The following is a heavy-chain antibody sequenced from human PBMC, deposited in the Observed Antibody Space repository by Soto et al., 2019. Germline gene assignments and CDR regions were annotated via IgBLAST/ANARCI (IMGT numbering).Heavy chain of an antibody. J-gene: IGHJ5*02. Sequence: QVQLVQSGAEVKKPGSSVKVSCKASGGTFRNYAIIWVRQAPGQGLEWMGGIIPIFDTTNYAQKFQGRVTITADEFTSTAYMEQSSLRSEDTAVYYWANAARGASYCFDPLGQGTLVTVSS. CDR3: ANAARGASYCFDP. CDR2: IIPIFDTT. CDR1: GGTFRNYA. D-gene: IGHD6-13*01. V-gene: IGHV1-69*01.